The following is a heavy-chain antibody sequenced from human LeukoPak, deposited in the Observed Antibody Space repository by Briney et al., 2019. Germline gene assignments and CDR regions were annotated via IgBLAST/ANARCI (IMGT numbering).Heavy chain of an antibody. J-gene: IGHJ5*02. V-gene: IGHV1-2*02. D-gene: IGHD5-24*01. CDR1: GYTFTGYY. CDR3: ARSRDGYNAYNWFDP. CDR2: INPNSGGT. Sequence: ASVKVSCKASGYTFTGYYMHWVRQAPGQGLEWMGWINPNSGGTNYAQKFQGRVTMTRDTSISTAYIELSRLRSDDTAVYYCARSRDGYNAYNWFDPWGQGTLVTVSS.